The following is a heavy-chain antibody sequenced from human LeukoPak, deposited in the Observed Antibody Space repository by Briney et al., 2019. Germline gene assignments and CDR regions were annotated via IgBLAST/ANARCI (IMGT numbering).Heavy chain of an antibody. CDR2: ISAYNGNI. CDR3: ARDVGNSKRSYYYYGMDV. CDR1: GYTFTSYG. Sequence: ASVKVSCKASGYTFTSYGISWVRQAPGQGLEWMGWISAYNGNINYAQKLQGRVTMTTDTSTSTAYMELRSLRSDDTAVYYCARDVGNSKRSYYYYGMDVWGQGTTVTVSS. J-gene: IGHJ6*02. V-gene: IGHV1-18*01. D-gene: IGHD1-1*01.